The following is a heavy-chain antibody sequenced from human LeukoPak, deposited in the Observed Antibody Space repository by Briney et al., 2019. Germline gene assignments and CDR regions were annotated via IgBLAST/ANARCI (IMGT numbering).Heavy chain of an antibody. CDR2: ITGSGGST. CDR1: GFTFRSYA. CDR3: AKDGTWIQLAFDI. V-gene: IGHV3-23*01. J-gene: IGHJ3*02. Sequence: GGSLRLSCAASGFTFRSYAMSWVGKAPGKGLEWVSAITGSGGSTYYTDSVKGRFTISRDNSKNTLYLQMNSLRAEDTAVYYCAKDGTWIQLAFDIWGQGTMVTVSS. D-gene: IGHD5-18*01.